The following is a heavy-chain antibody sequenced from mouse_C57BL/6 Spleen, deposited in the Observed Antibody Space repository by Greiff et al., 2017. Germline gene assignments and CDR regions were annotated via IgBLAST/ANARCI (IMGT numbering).Heavy chain of an antibody. CDR1: GYTFTDYE. V-gene: IGHV1-15*01. CDR3: TRRDSNYYYYAMDY. J-gene: IGHJ4*01. D-gene: IGHD2-5*01. CDR2: IDPETGGT. Sequence: VKLVESGAELVRPGASVTLSCKASGYTFTDYEMHWVKQTPVHGLEWIGAIDPETGGTAYNQKFKGKAILTADKSSSTAYMELRSLTSEDSAVYYCTRRDSNYYYYAMDYWGQGTSVTVSS.